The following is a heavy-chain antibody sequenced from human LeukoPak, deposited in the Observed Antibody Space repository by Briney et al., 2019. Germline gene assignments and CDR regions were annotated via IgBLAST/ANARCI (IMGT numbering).Heavy chain of an antibody. CDR3: AKGSGGLQEQRNAFDI. CDR1: GFTFSSYD. V-gene: IGHV3-13*01. J-gene: IGHJ3*02. Sequence: PGGSLRLSCAACGFTFSSYDMHWVRQATGKGLEWVSAIGTAGDTYYPGSVKGRFTISRDNSKNTLSLHMNSLRAEDTAVYYCAKGSGGLQEQRNAFDIWGQGTMVTVSS. CDR2: IGTAGDT. D-gene: IGHD3-10*01.